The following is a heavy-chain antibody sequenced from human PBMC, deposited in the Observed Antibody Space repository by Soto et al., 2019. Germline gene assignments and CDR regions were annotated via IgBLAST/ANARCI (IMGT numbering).Heavy chain of an antibody. Sequence: PGGSLRPSCAASGFTFSTYWMSWVRQAPGKGLQWVANIKPDGGEKWYVDSVRGRFTISRDNVKNSLYLQMNNVRAEDTAVYYCARGDFYDSSGPFSDAFDIWGQGTMVTVSS. V-gene: IGHV3-7*04. J-gene: IGHJ3*02. D-gene: IGHD3-22*01. CDR1: GFTFSTYW. CDR2: IKPDGGEK. CDR3: ARGDFYDSSGPFSDAFDI.